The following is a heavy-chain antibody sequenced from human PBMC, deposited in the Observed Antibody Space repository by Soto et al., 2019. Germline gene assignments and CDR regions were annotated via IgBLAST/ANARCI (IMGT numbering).Heavy chain of an antibody. J-gene: IGHJ5*02. CDR1: GFTFSDYY. CDR3: ARDSPIAAAYGFDP. V-gene: IGHV3-11*06. CDR2: ISSSSSYT. D-gene: IGHD6-13*01. Sequence: QVQLVESGGGLVKPGGSLRLSCAASGFTFSDYYMSWIRQAPGKGLEWVSYISSSSSYTNYADSVKGRFTISRDNAKNSLYLQMNSLRAEDTAVYYCARDSPIAAAYGFDPWGQGTLVTVSS.